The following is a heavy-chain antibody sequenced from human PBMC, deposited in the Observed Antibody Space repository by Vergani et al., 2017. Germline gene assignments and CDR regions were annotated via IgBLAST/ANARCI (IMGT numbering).Heavy chain of an antibody. Sequence: EVQLVESGGGLVKPGGSLRLSCAASGFTFSSYWMSWVRQAPGKGLEWVANIKQDGSEKYYVDSVKGRFTISRDNAKNSLYLQMNSLRAEDTAVYYCARDQQQLAHYYYYYMDVWGKGTTVTVSS. V-gene: IGHV3-7*01. CDR2: IKQDGSEK. CDR1: GFTFSSYW. J-gene: IGHJ6*03. CDR3: ARDQQQLAHYYYYYMDV. D-gene: IGHD6-13*01.